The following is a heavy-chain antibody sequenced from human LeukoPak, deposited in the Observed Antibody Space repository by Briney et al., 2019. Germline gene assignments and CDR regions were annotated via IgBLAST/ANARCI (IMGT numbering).Heavy chain of an antibody. V-gene: IGHV3-21*01. CDR1: GFTFSSYS. J-gene: IGHJ4*02. CDR2: ISSSSSYI. CDR3: ARDVSGIAVAGGIDY. D-gene: IGHD6-19*01. Sequence: GGSLRLSCAASGFTFSSYSMNWVRQAPGKGLEWVSSISSSSSYIYYADSVKGRFTISRDNAKNSLYLQMNSLRAEDTAVYYCARDVSGIAVAGGIDYWGQGTLVTVSS.